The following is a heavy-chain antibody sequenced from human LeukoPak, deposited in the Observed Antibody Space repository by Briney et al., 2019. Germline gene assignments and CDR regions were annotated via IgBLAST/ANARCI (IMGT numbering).Heavy chain of an antibody. J-gene: IGHJ4*02. CDR1: GYTFTGYY. V-gene: IGHV1-2*02. CDR3: ARGPLRGQQLVKIDY. Sequence: ASVKVSCKASGYTFTGYYMHWVRQAPGQGLEWMGWINPNSGGTNYAQKFQGRVTMTRDTSISTAYMELSRLRSDDTAVYYCARGPLRGQQLVKIDYWGQGTLVTVSS. D-gene: IGHD6-13*01. CDR2: INPNSGGT.